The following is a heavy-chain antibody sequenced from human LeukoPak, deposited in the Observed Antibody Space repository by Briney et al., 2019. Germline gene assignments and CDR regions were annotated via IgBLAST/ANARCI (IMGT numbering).Heavy chain of an antibody. J-gene: IGHJ4*02. CDR3: AKFGYSYGFFDY. Sequence: GGSLRLSCTASGFTFSGFAMHWVRQAPGKGLEYVSSISTNGGNTYYANSVKGRFTISRDNSKNTLYLQMNSLRAEDTAVYYCAKFGYSYGFFDYWGQGTLVTVSS. V-gene: IGHV3-64*04. CDR1: GFTFSGFA. CDR2: ISTNGGNT. D-gene: IGHD5-18*01.